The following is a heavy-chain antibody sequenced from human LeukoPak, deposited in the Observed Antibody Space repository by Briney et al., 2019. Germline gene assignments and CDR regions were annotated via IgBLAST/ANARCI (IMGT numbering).Heavy chain of an antibody. Sequence: GGSLRLSCAASGFTFSSYWMSWVRQAPGKGLEWVVNIKQDGSEKYYVDSVKGRFTISRDNAKNPLYLQMNSLRAEDTAVYYCARDADDFYFDYWGQGTLVTVSS. CDR1: GFTFSSYW. V-gene: IGHV3-7*01. CDR3: ARDADDFYFDY. J-gene: IGHJ4*02. CDR2: IKQDGSEK. D-gene: IGHD3-3*01.